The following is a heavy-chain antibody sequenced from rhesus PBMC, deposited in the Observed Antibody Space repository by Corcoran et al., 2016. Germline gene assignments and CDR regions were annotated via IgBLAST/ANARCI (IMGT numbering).Heavy chain of an antibody. CDR2: IYCNTEST. J-gene: IGHJ2*01. CDR1: GGSISSSNW. D-gene: IGHD5-30*01. V-gene: IGHV4S18*01. Sequence: QVQLQESGPGLVKPSETLSLTCAVSGGSISSSNWWSWIRQPPGKGLEWIGGIYCNTESTNYTPSLTNRVTSSKDTSKNQFSLKLSSVTAADTAVYYCARGVGYSGYRSYWYFDLWGPGTPITISS. CDR3: ARGVGYSGYRSYWYFDL.